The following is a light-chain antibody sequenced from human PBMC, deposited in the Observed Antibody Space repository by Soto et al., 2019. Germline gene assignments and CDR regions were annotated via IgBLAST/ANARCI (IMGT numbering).Light chain of an antibody. V-gene: IGKV4-1*01. CDR2: WAS. J-gene: IGKJ4*01. CDR1: QSVLSSSNNENY. Sequence: DIVMIQSPDSLAVSLGERATINCKSSQSVLSSSNNENYLAWYQQKPGQPPKLLIYWASTRESGVPDRFSGSGSGTDFTLTISSLQAEDVAVYFCQQYFSTPLTFGGGTKVEIK. CDR3: QQYFSTPLT.